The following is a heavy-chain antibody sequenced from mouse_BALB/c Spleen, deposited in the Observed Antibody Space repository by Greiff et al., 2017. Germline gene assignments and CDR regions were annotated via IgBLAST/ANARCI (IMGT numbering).Heavy chain of an antibody. CDR1: GYTFTSYV. V-gene: IGHV1-14*01. Sequence: VQLQQSGPELVKPGASVKMSCKASGYTFTSYVMHWVKQKPGQGLEWIGYINPYNDGTKYNEKFKGKATLTSDKSSSTAYMELSSLTSEDSAVYYCARGGNYYGSSPLWYFDVWGAGTTVTVSS. CDR2: INPYNDGT. D-gene: IGHD1-1*01. CDR3: ARGGNYYGSSPLWYFDV. J-gene: IGHJ1*01.